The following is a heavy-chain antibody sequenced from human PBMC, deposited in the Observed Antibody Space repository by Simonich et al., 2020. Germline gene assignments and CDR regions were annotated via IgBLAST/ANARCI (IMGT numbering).Heavy chain of an antibody. J-gene: IGHJ5*02. CDR1: GFTFSSYD. CDR2: IVTAGDT. CDR3: ARGGYSGSYNWFDP. D-gene: IGHD1-26*01. Sequence: EVQLVESGGGLVQPGGSLRLSCAASGFTFSSYDMHWVRQATGKGLGWVSAIVTAGDTYYPGSVKGRFTISRENAKNSLYLQMNSLRAGDTAVYYCARGGYSGSYNWFDPWGQGTLVTVSS. V-gene: IGHV3-13*01.